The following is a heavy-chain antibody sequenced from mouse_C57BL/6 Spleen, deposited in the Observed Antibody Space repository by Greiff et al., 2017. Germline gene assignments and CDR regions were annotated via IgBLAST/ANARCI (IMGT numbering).Heavy chain of an antibody. CDR1: GFTFSSYA. D-gene: IGHD1-1*01. Sequence: EVKLVESGGGLVKPGGSLKLSCAASGFTFSSYAMSWVRQTPEKRLEWVATISDGGSYTYYPDNVKGRFTISRDNAKNNLYLQMSHLKSEDTAMYYCARGGTVVATPRYFDVWGTGTTVTVSS. CDR3: ARGGTVVATPRYFDV. CDR2: ISDGGSYT. V-gene: IGHV5-4*03. J-gene: IGHJ1*03.